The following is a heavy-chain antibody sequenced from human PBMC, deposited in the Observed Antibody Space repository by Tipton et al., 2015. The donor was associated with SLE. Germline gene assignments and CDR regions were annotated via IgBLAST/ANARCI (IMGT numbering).Heavy chain of an antibody. J-gene: IGHJ6*02. CDR2: IYYSGST. CDR1: GGSISSHY. V-gene: IGHV4-59*08. CDR3: ARVFVGV. Sequence: TLSLTCTVSGGSISSHYWSWIRQPPGKGLDWIGYIYYSGSTNYNPSLKSRVTISVDTSKNQFSLKLSSVTAADTAVYYCARVFVGVWGQGTTVTVSS. D-gene: IGHD3-3*01.